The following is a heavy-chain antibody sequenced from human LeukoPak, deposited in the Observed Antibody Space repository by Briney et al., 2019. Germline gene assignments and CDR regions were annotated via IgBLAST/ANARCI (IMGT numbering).Heavy chain of an antibody. Sequence: PGGSLRLSCAASGFTFSSNYMSWVRQAPGKGLEWVSVIYSGGSTYYADSVRGRFTISRDNSKNTLYLQMNSLRAEDTAVYYCARDEVAAAGNAFDIWGQGTMVTVSS. CDR1: GFTFSSNY. D-gene: IGHD6-13*01. CDR2: IYSGGST. CDR3: ARDEVAAAGNAFDI. J-gene: IGHJ3*02. V-gene: IGHV3-66*01.